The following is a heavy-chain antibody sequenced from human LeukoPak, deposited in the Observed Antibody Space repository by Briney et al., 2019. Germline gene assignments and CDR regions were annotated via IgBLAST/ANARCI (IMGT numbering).Heavy chain of an antibody. CDR2: IYYSGST. CDR1: GGSISSYY. D-gene: IGHD1-26*01. Sequence: SETLSLTCTVSGGSISSYYWSWIRQPPGKGLEWIGYIYYSGSTNYNPSLKSRVTISVDTSKNQFSLKLSSVTAADTAVYYCARAAPVSGGSYWAPPFDYWGQGTLVTVSS. V-gene: IGHV4-59*01. J-gene: IGHJ4*02. CDR3: ARAAPVSGGSYWAPPFDY.